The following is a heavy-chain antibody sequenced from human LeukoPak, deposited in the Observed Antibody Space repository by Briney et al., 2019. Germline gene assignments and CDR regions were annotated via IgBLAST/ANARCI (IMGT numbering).Heavy chain of an antibody. V-gene: IGHV3-30*02. CDR1: GFTFSSYG. J-gene: IGHJ3*02. Sequence: GGSLRLSCAASGFTFSSYGMHWVRQAPGKGLEWVAFIRYDGSNKYYADSVKGRFTISRDNSKNTPYLQMNSLRAEDTAVYYCASWPDYYDSSGWAFDIWGQGTMVTVSS. CDR2: IRYDGSNK. CDR3: ASWPDYYDSSGWAFDI. D-gene: IGHD3-22*01.